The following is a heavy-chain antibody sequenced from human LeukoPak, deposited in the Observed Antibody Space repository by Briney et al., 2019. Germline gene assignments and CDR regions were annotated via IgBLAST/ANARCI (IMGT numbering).Heavy chain of an antibody. CDR1: GYTFTSYG. V-gene: IGHV1-18*01. CDR2: ISVYNGNT. CDR3: ARSALLGSYGMDV. J-gene: IGHJ6*02. D-gene: IGHD3-10*01. Sequence: ASVKVSCKASGYTFTSYGISGVRQAPGQGLEWMGWISVYNGNTNYAQKLQGRVTMTTDTSTSTAYMELRSLRSDDTAVYYCARSALLGSYGMDVWGQGTTVTVSS.